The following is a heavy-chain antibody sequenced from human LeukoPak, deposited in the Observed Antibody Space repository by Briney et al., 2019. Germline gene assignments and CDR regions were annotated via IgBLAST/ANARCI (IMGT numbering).Heavy chain of an antibody. CDR1: GYSFTSYW. J-gene: IGHJ5*02. D-gene: IGHD3-22*01. CDR2: IYPGDSDT. V-gene: IGHV5-51*01. CDR3: ARHVAYYYDSSGYYRWFDP. Sequence: GESLKISCKGSGYSFTSYWIGWVRQMPGKGLEWMGIIYPGDSDTRYSPSFQGQVTISADKSISTAYLQWSSLKASDTAMYYCARHVAYYYDSSGYYRWFDPWGQGTLVTASS.